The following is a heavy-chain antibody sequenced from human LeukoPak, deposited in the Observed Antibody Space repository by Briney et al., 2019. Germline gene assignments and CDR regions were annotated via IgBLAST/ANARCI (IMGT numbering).Heavy chain of an antibody. J-gene: IGHJ4*02. V-gene: IGHV3-7*01. CDR1: GFTFINAW. CDR3: ASRIVGTPDYFDY. CDR2: IKQDGNDK. Sequence: PGGSLRLSCAASGFTFINAWMAWVRQAPGKGLEWVANIKQDGNDKYYVDSVRGRFTIPRDNAKNSLYLQMNSLRVEDTAVYYCASRIVGTPDYFDYWGQGTLVTVSS. D-gene: IGHD1-26*01.